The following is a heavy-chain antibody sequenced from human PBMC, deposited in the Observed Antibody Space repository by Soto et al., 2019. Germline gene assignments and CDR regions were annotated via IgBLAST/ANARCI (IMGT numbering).Heavy chain of an antibody. J-gene: IGHJ6*02. Sequence: SVKVSCKSSGGTFSSHAFSWVRQAPGQGLEWMGGIIPIIGTPNHARKFQGRVTITADESTSTAYMELGSLRSEDTAVYYCVRQGFGTLHGLVDVWGQGTTVTVSS. CDR1: GGTFSSHA. V-gene: IGHV1-69*13. D-gene: IGHD3-10*01. CDR3: VRQGFGTLHGLVDV. CDR2: IIPIIGTP.